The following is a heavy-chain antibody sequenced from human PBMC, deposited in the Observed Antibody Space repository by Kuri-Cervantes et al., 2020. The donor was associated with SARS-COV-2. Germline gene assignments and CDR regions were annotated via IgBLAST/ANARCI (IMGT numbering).Heavy chain of an antibody. V-gene: IGHV3-21*01. Sequence: GESLKISCVASGFTFNTYTINWVRQAPGKALEWVSSISGSGSYMYYADSVKGRFTISRDNAGNSLFLQMNSLRSEDTAVYYCARASAGSSWGYYYYMDVWGIGTTVTVSS. CDR3: ARASAGSSWGYYYYMDV. J-gene: IGHJ6*03. CDR1: GFTFNTYT. D-gene: IGHD1-26*01. CDR2: ISGSGSYM.